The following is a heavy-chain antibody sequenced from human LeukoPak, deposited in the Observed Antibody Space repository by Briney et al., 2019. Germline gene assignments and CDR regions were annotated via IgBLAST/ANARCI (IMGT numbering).Heavy chain of an antibody. CDR3: ARAGYCSGGSCYHSYYYYMDV. V-gene: IGHV4-61*01. CDR2: IYYSGST. J-gene: IGHJ6*03. D-gene: IGHD2-15*01. CDR1: GGSVSSGSYY. Sequence: SETLSLNCTVSGGSVSSGSYYWRWIRQPPGKGLEWIGYIYYSGSTNYNPSLKSRVTISVDTSKNQFSLKLSSVTAADTAVYYCARAGYCSGGSCYHSYYYYMDVWGKGTTVTVSS.